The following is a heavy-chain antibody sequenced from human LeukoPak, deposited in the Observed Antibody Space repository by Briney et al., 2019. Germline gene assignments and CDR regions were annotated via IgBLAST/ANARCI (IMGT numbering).Heavy chain of an antibody. V-gene: IGHV1-8*01. J-gene: IGHJ4*02. D-gene: IGHD4-11*01. Sequence: ASVKVSCKASGYTFTSYDINWVRQATGQGLEWMGWMNPNSGNTGYAQKSQGRVTMTRNTSISTAYMELSNLRSEDTAVYYCARGRSNDYSNPFDYWGQGTLVTVSS. CDR2: MNPNSGNT. CDR1: GYTFTSYD. CDR3: ARGRSNDYSNPFDY.